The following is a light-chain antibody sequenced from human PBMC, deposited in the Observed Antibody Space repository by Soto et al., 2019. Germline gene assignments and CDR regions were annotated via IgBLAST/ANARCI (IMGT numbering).Light chain of an antibody. V-gene: IGKV3-15*01. CDR2: RAS. CDR3: QQYYNWPPYT. J-gene: IGKJ2*01. Sequence: EIVMTQSPATLSVSPGERATLSCRASQSISSNIACYQQKPGQAPRLLIYRASTRSTGIPARFSGSGSGTEFTLTISSLQSEAFAFYYCQQYYNWPPYTFGQGTKLEIK. CDR1: QSISSN.